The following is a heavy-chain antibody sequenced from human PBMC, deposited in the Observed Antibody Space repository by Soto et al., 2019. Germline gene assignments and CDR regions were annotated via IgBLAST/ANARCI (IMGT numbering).Heavy chain of an antibody. Sequence: QVQLQESGPGLVKPSETLSLTCTVSGGSVSSGSYYWSWIRQPPGKGLEWIGYIYYSGSTNYNPSLKSRVTISVDTSKNQFSLKLSSVTAADTAVYYCARGNVLRFLEWPDDYWGQGTLVTVSS. CDR3: ARGNVLRFLEWPDDY. J-gene: IGHJ4*02. D-gene: IGHD3-3*01. CDR1: GGSVSSGSYY. CDR2: IYYSGST. V-gene: IGHV4-61*01.